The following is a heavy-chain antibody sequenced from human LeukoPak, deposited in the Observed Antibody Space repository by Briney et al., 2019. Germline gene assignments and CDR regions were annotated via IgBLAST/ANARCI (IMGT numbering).Heavy chain of an antibody. Sequence: ASVKVSCKASGYTFTSYGISWVRQAPGQGLEWMGWISAYNGNTNYAQKLQGRVTMTTDTSTSTAYMELRSLRSDDTAVYYCVRGGSAAGTVAAPLVYWGQGTLVTVSS. CDR3: VRGGSAAGTVAAPLVY. D-gene: IGHD6-13*01. CDR2: ISAYNGNT. V-gene: IGHV1-18*01. CDR1: GYTFTSYG. J-gene: IGHJ4*02.